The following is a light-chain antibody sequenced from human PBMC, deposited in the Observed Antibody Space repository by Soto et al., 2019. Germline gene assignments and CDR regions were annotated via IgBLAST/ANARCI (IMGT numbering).Light chain of an antibody. Sequence: EIVMTQSPATLSVSPGEGATLSCRASQSVSSNYLAWYQQKPGQAPRLLIYGASTRATGIPDRFSGSGSGTDFTLTISSLQPEDFATYYCLQHKSYPRTFGQGTKVDIK. V-gene: IGKV3D-7*01. CDR3: LQHKSYPRT. J-gene: IGKJ1*01. CDR2: GAS. CDR1: QSVSSNY.